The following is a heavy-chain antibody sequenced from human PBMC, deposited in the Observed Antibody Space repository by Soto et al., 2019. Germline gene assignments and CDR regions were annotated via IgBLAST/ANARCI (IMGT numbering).Heavy chain of an antibody. D-gene: IGHD3-3*01. CDR1: GGTFSSYA. J-gene: IGHJ4*02. Sequence: QVQLVQSGAEVKKPGSSVKVSCKASGGTFSSYAISWVRQAPGQGLEWMGGIIPIFGTANYAQKFQGRVTITADESTSTAHMELSSLRSEDTAVYYCARDESYYDFWSGYYHWGQGTLVTVSS. V-gene: IGHV1-69*12. CDR2: IIPIFGTA. CDR3: ARDESYYDFWSGYYH.